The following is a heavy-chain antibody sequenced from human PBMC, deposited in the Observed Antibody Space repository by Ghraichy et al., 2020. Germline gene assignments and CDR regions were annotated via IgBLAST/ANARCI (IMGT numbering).Heavy chain of an antibody. Sequence: GGSLRLSCAASGFTFSSYTINWVRQAPGKGLEWVSSISSSSSTVYYADSVKGRFTISRDNAKNSLYLQMNSLRAEYTAVYYCARDTRDYDILTGYTQGLYGMDVWGQGTAVTVSS. V-gene: IGHV3-48*04. D-gene: IGHD3-9*01. CDR1: GFTFSSYT. CDR2: ISSSSSTV. J-gene: IGHJ6*02. CDR3: ARDTRDYDILTGYTQGLYGMDV.